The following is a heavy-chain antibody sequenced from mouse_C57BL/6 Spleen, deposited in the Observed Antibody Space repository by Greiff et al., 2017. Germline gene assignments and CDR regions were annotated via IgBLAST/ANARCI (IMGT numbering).Heavy chain of an antibody. CDR1: GYAFSSYW. Sequence: QVQLKESGAELVKPGASVKISCKASGYAFSSYWMNWVKQRPGTGLEWIGQIYPGDGDTNYNGKFKGKATLTADKSSSTAYMQLSSLTSEDSAVYFCARDDGYYPYYFDYWGQGTTLTVSS. D-gene: IGHD2-3*01. J-gene: IGHJ2*01. CDR3: ARDDGYYPYYFDY. V-gene: IGHV1-80*01. CDR2: IYPGDGDT.